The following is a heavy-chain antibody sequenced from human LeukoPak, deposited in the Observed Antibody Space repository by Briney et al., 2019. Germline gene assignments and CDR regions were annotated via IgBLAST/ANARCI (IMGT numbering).Heavy chain of an antibody. CDR1: GFTFSTFA. J-gene: IGHJ4*02. V-gene: IGHV3-23*01. D-gene: IGHD2-2*01. CDR3: ARPRGCGSARCNNFDY. Sequence: GGSLRLSCAASGFTFSTFAMIWVRQPPGKGLEWVSSIFPSGGEIHYADSVRGRFTISRDNSKSTLYLQMNNLRAEDTAVYYCARPRGCGSARCNNFDYWGQGTLVTVSS. CDR2: IFPSGGEI.